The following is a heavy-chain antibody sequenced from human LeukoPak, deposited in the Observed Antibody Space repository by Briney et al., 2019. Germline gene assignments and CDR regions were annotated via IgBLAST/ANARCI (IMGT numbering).Heavy chain of an antibody. D-gene: IGHD3-9*01. V-gene: IGHV3-48*02. Sequence: LAGGSLRLSCAASGFTFSSYSMNWVRQAPGKGLEWVSYISSSSSSIYYADSVKGRFTISRDNAKNSLYLQMNSLRDEDTAVYYCAMLSGVLRYFDRSGGMDVWGQGTTVTVSS. CDR3: AMLSGVLRYFDRSGGMDV. CDR1: GFTFSSYS. CDR2: ISSSSSSI. J-gene: IGHJ6*02.